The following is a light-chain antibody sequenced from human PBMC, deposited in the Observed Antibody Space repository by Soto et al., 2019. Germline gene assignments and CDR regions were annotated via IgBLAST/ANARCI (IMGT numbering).Light chain of an antibody. J-gene: IGKJ1*01. Sequence: ENVLTQSPGTLSLSPGERATLSCRASQSVSSSYLAWYQQKPGQAPRVLIYAASTRATGIPDRFSGSGSGTEFTLTISSLHSEDFGVYYCQQYDNWWTFGQGTKVDIK. V-gene: IGKV3-20*01. CDR3: QQYDNWWT. CDR1: QSVSSSY. CDR2: AAS.